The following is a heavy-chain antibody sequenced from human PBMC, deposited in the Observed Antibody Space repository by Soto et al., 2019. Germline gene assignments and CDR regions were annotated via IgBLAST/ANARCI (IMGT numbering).Heavy chain of an antibody. J-gene: IGHJ6*02. CDR3: AKASDYYDSSGAYYYYGMDV. CDR1: GFTFSSYA. CDR2: ISGSGGST. D-gene: IGHD3-22*01. Sequence: EVQLLESGGGLVQPGGSLRLSCAASGFTFSSYAMSWVRQAPGKGLEWVSAISGSGGSTYYADSVKGRFTISRDNSKNTLYLQMNSLRAEDTAVYYCAKASDYYDSSGAYYYYGMDVWGQGTTVTVSS. V-gene: IGHV3-23*01.